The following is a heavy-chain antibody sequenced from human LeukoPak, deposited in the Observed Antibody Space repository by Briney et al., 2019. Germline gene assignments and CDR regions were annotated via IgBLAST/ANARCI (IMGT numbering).Heavy chain of an antibody. Sequence: GGSLRLSWAACGFTLISDRISCVRQAPGKGLEWVANIKQDGSEKYYVDSVKGRFTISRDNAKNSLYLQMNSLRAEDTAVYYCAREGRTYYHFWSGYSYAFDIWGQGTLVTVSS. CDR3: AREGRTYYHFWSGYSYAFDI. D-gene: IGHD3-3*01. V-gene: IGHV3-7*01. J-gene: IGHJ3*02. CDR2: IKQDGSEK. CDR1: GFTLISDR.